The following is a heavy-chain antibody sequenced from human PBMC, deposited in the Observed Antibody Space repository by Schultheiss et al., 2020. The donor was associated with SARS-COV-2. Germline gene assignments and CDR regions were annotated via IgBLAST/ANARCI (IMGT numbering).Heavy chain of an antibody. CDR3: AISAQHQVGNLDY. J-gene: IGHJ4*02. D-gene: IGHD7-27*01. CDR2: IYYSGST. CDR1: GGSISSGGYY. Sequence: SQTLSLTCTVSGGSISSGGYYWSWIRQHPGKGLEWIKYIYYSGSTYYNPSLKSRVTISVDTSKNQFSLKLSSVTAADTAVYYCAISAQHQVGNLDYWGQGTLVTVSS. V-gene: IGHV4-31*03.